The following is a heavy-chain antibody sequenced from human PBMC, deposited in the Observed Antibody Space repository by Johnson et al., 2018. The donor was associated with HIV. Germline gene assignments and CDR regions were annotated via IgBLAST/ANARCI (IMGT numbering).Heavy chain of an antibody. Sequence: EQLVESGGGLVQPGGSLRLSCAASGFTFDDYGMSWVRQAPGKGLEWVSGINWNGGSTGYADSVKGRFTISRDNAKNSLYLQMNSLRAEDTALYYCARALRVVVVAATFDAFDIWGQGTMVTVSS. V-gene: IGHV3-20*04. CDR2: INWNGGST. CDR3: ARALRVVVVAATFDAFDI. J-gene: IGHJ3*02. D-gene: IGHD2-15*01. CDR1: GFTFDDYG.